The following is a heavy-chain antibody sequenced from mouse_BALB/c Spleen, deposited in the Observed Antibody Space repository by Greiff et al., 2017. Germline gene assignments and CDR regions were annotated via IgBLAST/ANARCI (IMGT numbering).Heavy chain of an antibody. D-gene: IGHD1-1*01. J-gene: IGHJ1*01. CDR2: IYPGDGDT. CDR1: GYTFTSYW. V-gene: IGHV1-87*01. CDR3: ARLPLYYYGSHWYFDV. Sequence: QVQLQQSGAELARPGASVKLSCKASGYTFTSYWMRWVKQRPGQGLEWIGAIYPGDGDTRYTQKFKGKATLTADKSSSTAYMQLSSLASEDSAVYYCARLPLYYYGSHWYFDVWGAGTTVTVSS.